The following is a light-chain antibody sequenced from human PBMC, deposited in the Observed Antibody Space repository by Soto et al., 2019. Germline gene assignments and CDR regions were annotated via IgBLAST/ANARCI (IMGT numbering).Light chain of an antibody. CDR1: QSISTY. CDR2: GAS. Sequence: DIQMTQSPSSLSVSIGDRVTITCRASQSISTYLNWYEQKPGKAPNLLIYGASTLQSGVPSRFSGGGSVTYFNLTISGLQHEDFGSYYCQQSYTSPVTFGGWTKVEIK. J-gene: IGKJ4*01. V-gene: IGKV1-39*01. CDR3: QQSYTSPVT.